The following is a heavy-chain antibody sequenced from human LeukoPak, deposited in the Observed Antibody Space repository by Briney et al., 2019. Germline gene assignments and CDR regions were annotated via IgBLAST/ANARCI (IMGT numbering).Heavy chain of an antibody. CDR2: INWNGGIT. CDR1: GFTFSSYW. V-gene: IGHV3-20*04. D-gene: IGHD6-19*01. CDR3: ATGITVAGGY. J-gene: IGHJ4*02. Sequence: PGGSLRLSCEASGFTFSSYWMHWVRQAPGKGLEWVSGINWNGGITGYADSVKGRFTISRDNAKNSLYLQLNSLRAEDTALYYCATGITVAGGYWGQGTLVTVSS.